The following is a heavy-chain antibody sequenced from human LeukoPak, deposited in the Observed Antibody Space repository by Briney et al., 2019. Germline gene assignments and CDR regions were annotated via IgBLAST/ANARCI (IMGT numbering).Heavy chain of an antibody. CDR1: GFTFDDYA. J-gene: IGHJ4*02. Sequence: GGSLRLSCAASGFTFDDYAMHWARQAPGKGLEWVSGISWNSGSIGYADSVKGRFTISRDNAKNSLYLQMNSLRAEDTALYYCAKDSSNYVWGSYRYYGLDYWGQGTLVTVSS. CDR3: AKDSSNYVWGSYRYYGLDY. V-gene: IGHV3-9*01. CDR2: ISWNSGSI. D-gene: IGHD3-16*02.